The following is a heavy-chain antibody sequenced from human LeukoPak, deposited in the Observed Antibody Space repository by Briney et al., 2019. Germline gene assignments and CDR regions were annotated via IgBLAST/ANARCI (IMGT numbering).Heavy chain of an antibody. J-gene: IGHJ6*02. Sequence: IGYIYYSGSTYYNPSLKSRVTISVDTSKNQFSLKLSPVTAADTAVYYCARDRAQSHYGMDVWGQGTTVTVSS. D-gene: IGHD3-10*01. V-gene: IGHV4-31*02. CDR2: IYYSGST. CDR3: ARDRAQSHYGMDV.